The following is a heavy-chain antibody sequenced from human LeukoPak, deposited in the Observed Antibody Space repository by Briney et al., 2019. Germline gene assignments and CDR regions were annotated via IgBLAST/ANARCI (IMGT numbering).Heavy chain of an antibody. CDR2: IIPILGIA. D-gene: IGHD4-17*01. V-gene: IGHV1-69*02. CDR1: GGPFSSYT. J-gene: IGHJ4*02. Sequence: SVKVSCKASGGPFSSYTISWVRQAPGQGLEWMGRIIPILGIANYAQKFQGRVTITADKSTSTAYMELSSLRSEDTAVYYCARGNDYGDYVQDYWGQGPLVTVSS. CDR3: ARGNDYGDYVQDY.